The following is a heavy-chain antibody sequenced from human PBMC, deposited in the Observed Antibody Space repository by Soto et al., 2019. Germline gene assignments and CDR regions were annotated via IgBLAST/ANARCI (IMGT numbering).Heavy chain of an antibody. CDR3: VKLGGVPAAMLDSNYYYYMDV. CDR1: GFTFSNYA. D-gene: IGHD2-2*01. V-gene: IGHV3-23*01. CDR2: ISGSGGST. J-gene: IGHJ6*03. Sequence: GGSLRLSCAASGFTFSNYAMSWVRQAPGKGLEWVSAISGSGGSTYYADSVKGRFTISRDNSKNTLYLQMNSLRAEDTAVYYCVKLGGVPAAMLDSNYYYYMDVWGKGTTVTVSS.